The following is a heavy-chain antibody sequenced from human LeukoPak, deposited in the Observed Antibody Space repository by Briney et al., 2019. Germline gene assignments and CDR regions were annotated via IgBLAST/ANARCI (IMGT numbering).Heavy chain of an antibody. V-gene: IGHV1-2*02. Sequence: ASVKVSCKASGYTFTGYYMHWVRQAPGQGLEWMGWISPTSGGTNYAQKFQGRVTMTRDTSISTAYMELSRLRSDDTAVYYCARDMEWEPNWFDPWGQGTLVTVSS. CDR2: ISPTSGGT. D-gene: IGHD1-26*01. CDR1: GYTFTGYY. J-gene: IGHJ5*02. CDR3: ARDMEWEPNWFDP.